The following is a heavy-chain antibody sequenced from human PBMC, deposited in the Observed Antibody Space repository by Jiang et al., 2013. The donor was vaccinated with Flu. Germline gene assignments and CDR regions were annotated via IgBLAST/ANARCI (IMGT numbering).Heavy chain of an antibody. CDR1: GGSISSYY. J-gene: IGHJ4*02. CDR3: ARHFSPAAAFDY. D-gene: IGHD2-2*01. Sequence: GPGLVKPSETLSLTCTVSGGSISSYYWSWIRQPPGKGLEWIGYIYYSGSTNYNPSLKSRVTISVDTSKNQFSLKLSSVTAADTAVYYCARHFSPAAAFDYWGQGILVTVSS. V-gene: IGHV4-59*08. CDR2: IYYSGST.